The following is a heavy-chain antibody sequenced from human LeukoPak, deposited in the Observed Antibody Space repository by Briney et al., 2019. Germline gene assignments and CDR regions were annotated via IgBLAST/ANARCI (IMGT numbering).Heavy chain of an antibody. CDR2: IWYDGSNK. CDR3: ARDYDFWGNNWFDP. J-gene: IGHJ5*02. V-gene: IGHV3-33*01. D-gene: IGHD3/OR15-3a*01. CDR1: GLTFSSYG. Sequence: PGRSLRLSCAASGLTFSSYGMHWVRQAPGKGLEWVAVIWYDGSNKYYADSVKGRFTISRDNSKNTLYLQMNSLRAEDTAVYYCARDYDFWGNNWFDPWGQGTLVTVSS.